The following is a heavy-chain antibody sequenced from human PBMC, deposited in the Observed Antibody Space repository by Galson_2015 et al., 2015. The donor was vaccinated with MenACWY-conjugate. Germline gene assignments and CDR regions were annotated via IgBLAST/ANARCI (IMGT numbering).Heavy chain of an antibody. CDR1: GYSFTNYW. J-gene: IGHJ4*02. D-gene: IGHD3-22*01. CDR2: IDPSDSYT. V-gene: IGHV5-10-1*01. CDR3: ARRRQDYYDSRGYYYYFDY. Sequence: QSGAEVKKPGESLRISCKGSGYSFTNYWISWVRQMPGKGLEWIGRIDPSDSYTNYSPSFRGHVTISADKSISTTYLQWSSLKASDTAMYYCARRRQDYYDSRGYYYYFDYWGPGTLVTVSS.